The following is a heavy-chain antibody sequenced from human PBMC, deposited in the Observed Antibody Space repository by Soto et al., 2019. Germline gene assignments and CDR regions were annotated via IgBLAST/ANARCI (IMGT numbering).Heavy chain of an antibody. D-gene: IGHD2-15*01. Sequence: EVQLVESGGGLVQPGGSLRLSCAASGFTFSSYSMNWVRQAPGKGLEWVSYISSSSTTKYYADSVKGRFTISRDNAKNSLYRQMNSLRAEDTAVYYWARDGCSGSNCLNWFDPWGQGTLVTVSS. CDR1: GFTFSSYS. V-gene: IGHV3-48*01. CDR3: ARDGCSGSNCLNWFDP. CDR2: ISSSSTTK. J-gene: IGHJ5*02.